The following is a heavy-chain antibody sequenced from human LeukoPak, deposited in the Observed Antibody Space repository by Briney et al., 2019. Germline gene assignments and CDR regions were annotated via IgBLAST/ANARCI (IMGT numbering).Heavy chain of an antibody. CDR2: ISAYNGNT. Sequence: EASVKVSCKASGYTFTSYGISWVRQAPGQGLEWMGWISAYNGNTNYAQKLQGRVTITTGTSTSTAYMELRSLRSDDTAVYYCARAGGYYDFWSGYYSHYWGQGTLVTVSS. CDR1: GYTFTSYG. J-gene: IGHJ4*02. D-gene: IGHD3-3*01. V-gene: IGHV1-18*01. CDR3: ARAGGYYDFWSGYYSHY.